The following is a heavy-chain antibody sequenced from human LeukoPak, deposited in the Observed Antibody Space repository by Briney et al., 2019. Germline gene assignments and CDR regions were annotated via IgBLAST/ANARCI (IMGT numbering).Heavy chain of an antibody. CDR2: IYHSGST. J-gene: IGHJ4*02. V-gene: IGHV4-38-2*02. CDR3: ARVTSYIVVVPAVYYFDY. D-gene: IGHD2-2*01. Sequence: SETLSLTCTVSGYSISSGYYWGWIRQPPGKGLEWIGSIYHSGSTYYNPSLKSRVTISVDTSKNQFSLKLSSVTAADTAVYYCARVTSYIVVVPAVYYFDYWGQGTLVTVSS. CDR1: GYSISSGYY.